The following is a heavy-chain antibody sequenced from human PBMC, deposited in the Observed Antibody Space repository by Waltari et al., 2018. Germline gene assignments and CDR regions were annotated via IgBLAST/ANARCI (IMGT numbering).Heavy chain of an antibody. CDR1: GFTFSSYA. V-gene: IGHV3-30-3*01. CDR2: ISYDGSNK. D-gene: IGHD6-19*01. J-gene: IGHJ4*02. Sequence: QVQLVESGGGVVQPGRSLRLSCAASGFTFSSYAMHGVRQAPGKGLEWVAVISYDGSNKYYADSVKGRFTISRDNSKNTLYLQMNSLRAEDTAVYYCARESSSGTFDYWGQGTLVTVSS. CDR3: ARESSSGTFDY.